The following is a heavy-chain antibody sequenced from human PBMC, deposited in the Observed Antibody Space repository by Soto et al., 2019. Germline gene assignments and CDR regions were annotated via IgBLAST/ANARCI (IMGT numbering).Heavy chain of an antibody. V-gene: IGHV1-69*06. CDR2: IIPIFGTA. J-gene: IGHJ5*02. CDR3: ARDLMRTYYYDSSGYYYLTP. D-gene: IGHD3-22*01. Sequence: SVKVSCKASGGTFSSYAISWVRQAPGQGLEWMGGIIPIFGTANYAQKFQGRVTITADKSTSTAYMELSSLRSEDTAVYYCARDLMRTYYYDSSGYYYLTPWGQGTLVTVSS. CDR1: GGTFSSYA.